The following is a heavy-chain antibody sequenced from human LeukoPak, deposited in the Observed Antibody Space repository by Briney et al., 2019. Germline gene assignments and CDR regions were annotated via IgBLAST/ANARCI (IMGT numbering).Heavy chain of an antibody. D-gene: IGHD3-16*01. Sequence: ASVKVFCKPSGYSFTRNGISWVRQAPGQWLEWMAWISANSGNTNYAQNFQDRVTLTTDTSTSTAYMELRSLRSDDTAVYYCARDVNYAFDYWGQGTLVTVSS. V-gene: IGHV1-18*01. CDR3: ARDVNYAFDY. CDR2: ISANSGNT. CDR1: GYSFTRNG. J-gene: IGHJ4*02.